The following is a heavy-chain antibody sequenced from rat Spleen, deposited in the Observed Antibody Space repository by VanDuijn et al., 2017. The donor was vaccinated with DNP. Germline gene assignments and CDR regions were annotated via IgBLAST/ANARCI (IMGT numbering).Heavy chain of an antibody. V-gene: IGHV5-46*01. CDR1: GFTFSSFA. D-gene: IGHD1-12*02. Sequence: EVQLVESGGGLVQPGRSMKLSCAASGFTFSSFAMAWVRQAPTKGLEWVASISYDGGNTYYPDSVKGRFTISRDNAKSTLYLQMNSLRSEDTATYYCTRAPAYYYDGTYYYYFDYWGQGVMVTVSS. CDR2: ISYDGGNT. J-gene: IGHJ2*01. CDR3: TRAPAYYYDGTYYYYFDY.